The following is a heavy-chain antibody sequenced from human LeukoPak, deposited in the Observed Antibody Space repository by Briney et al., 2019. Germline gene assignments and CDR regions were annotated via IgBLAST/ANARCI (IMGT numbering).Heavy chain of an antibody. V-gene: IGHV1-2*02. J-gene: IGHJ6*03. CDR3: ARGDCSSTSCFYYYYYYMDV. CDR2: INPNSGGT. Sequence: GASVKVSCRASGYTFTGYYMHWVRQAPGQGLEWMGWINPNSGGTNYAQKFQGRVTMTRDTSISTAYMELSRLRSGDTAVYYCARGDCSSTSCFYYYYYYMDVWGKGTTVTVSS. CDR1: GYTFTGYY. D-gene: IGHD2-2*01.